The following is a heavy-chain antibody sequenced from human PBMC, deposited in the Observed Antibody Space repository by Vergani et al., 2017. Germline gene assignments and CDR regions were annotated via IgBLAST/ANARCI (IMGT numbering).Heavy chain of an antibody. CDR2: INHSGST. V-gene: IGHV4-34*01. CDR3: ARVLLVPAATYYYYMDV. Sequence: QVQLQESGPGLVKPSETLSLICTVYGGSFSGYYWSWIRQPPGKGLEWIGEINHSGSTNYNPSLKSRVTISVDTSKNQFSLKLSSVTAADTAIYYCARVLLVPAATYYYYMDVWGKGTTVTVSS. J-gene: IGHJ6*03. D-gene: IGHD2-2*01. CDR1: GGSFSGYY.